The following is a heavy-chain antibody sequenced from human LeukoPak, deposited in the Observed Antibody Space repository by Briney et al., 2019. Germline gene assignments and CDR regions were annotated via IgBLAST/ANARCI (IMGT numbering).Heavy chain of an antibody. J-gene: IGHJ4*02. V-gene: IGHV1-18*01. D-gene: IGHD4/OR15-4a*01. Sequence: ASVKVSCKASGYTFTRNGICWVRQAPGQGLEWMGWISGYNGNTKYAQKFQGRVTMTTDTSTSTAYMELKSLRSDDTAVYYCARRAGAYSHPYDYWGQGTLVTVSS. CDR2: ISGYNGNT. CDR1: GYTFTRNG. CDR3: ARRAGAYSHPYDY.